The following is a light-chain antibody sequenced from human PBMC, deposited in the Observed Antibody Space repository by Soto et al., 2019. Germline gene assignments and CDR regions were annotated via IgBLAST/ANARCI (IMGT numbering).Light chain of an antibody. V-gene: IGKV1-39*01. CDR1: QTTASY. Sequence: IQMTQSPSSLSASVGDRVTITCRASQTTASYLNWYQQKPGKAPKLLIRAASRLESGVPARFSGSGSGTDFTLTISSLQPVDVATYYCQQSYNTPFTFGPGTKVDV. CDR3: QQSYNTPFT. J-gene: IGKJ3*01. CDR2: AAS.